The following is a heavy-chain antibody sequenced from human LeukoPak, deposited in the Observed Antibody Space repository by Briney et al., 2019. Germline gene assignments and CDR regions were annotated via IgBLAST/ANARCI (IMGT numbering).Heavy chain of an antibody. D-gene: IGHD1-26*01. CDR2: IYYSGST. J-gene: IGHJ4*02. CDR3: ARGGSYYVSN. CDR1: GGSISSSSYY. Sequence: RSSETLSLTCTVSGGSISSSSYYWSWIRQHPGKGLEWIGYIYYSGSTYYNPSLKSRVTISVDTSKNQFSLKLSSVTAADTAVYYCARGGSYYVSNWGQGTLVTVSS. V-gene: IGHV4-31*03.